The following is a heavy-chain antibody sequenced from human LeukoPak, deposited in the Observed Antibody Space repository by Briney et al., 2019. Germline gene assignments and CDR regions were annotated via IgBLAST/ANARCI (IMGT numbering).Heavy chain of an antibody. Sequence: SETLSLTCTVSGGSISSSSYYWGWIRQPPGKGLEWIGSIYYSGSTYYNSSLKSRVTISVDTSKNQFSLKLSSVTAADTAVYYCASRLVGATVDYWGQGTLVTVPS. J-gene: IGHJ4*02. V-gene: IGHV4-39*01. CDR2: IYYSGST. CDR1: GGSISSSSYY. D-gene: IGHD1-26*01. CDR3: ASRLVGATVDY.